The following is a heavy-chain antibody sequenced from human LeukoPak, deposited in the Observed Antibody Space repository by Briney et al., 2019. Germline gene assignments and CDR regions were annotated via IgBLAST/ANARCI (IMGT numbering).Heavy chain of an antibody. V-gene: IGHV3-23*01. CDR2: ISGSGGST. J-gene: IGHJ4*02. Sequence: PGGSLRLSCAASGFTFSTYVMSWVRQAPGKGLEWVSVISGSGGSTNYADSVKGRFTIPRDNTKNTLYLQMNSLRAEDTAVYYCAKVLYGGYSYDYWGQGTLVTVSS. CDR3: AKVLYGGYSYDY. CDR1: GFTFSTYV. D-gene: IGHD5-18*01.